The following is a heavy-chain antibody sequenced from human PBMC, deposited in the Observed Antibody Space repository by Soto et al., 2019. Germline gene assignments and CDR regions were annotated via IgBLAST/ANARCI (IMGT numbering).Heavy chain of an antibody. CDR1: GYSFTRYG. V-gene: IGHV1-18*01. CDR2: ISGDNGDT. J-gene: IGHJ3*02. Sequence: ASVKVSCKASGYSFTRYGISWVRQAPGQRPEWMGWISGDNGDTTYAQKFQGRVTLTTDTSTSTVYMELRSLRSDDTAVIYCARDDDSSSRARAFDIWGQGTMVTV. D-gene: IGHD2-2*01. CDR3: ARDDDSSSRARAFDI.